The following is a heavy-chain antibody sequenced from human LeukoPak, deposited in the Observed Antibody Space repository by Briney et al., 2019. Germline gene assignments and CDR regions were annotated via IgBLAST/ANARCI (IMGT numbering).Heavy chain of an antibody. Sequence: SETLSLTCTVSGGSISSGDYYWSWIRQRPGKGLEWIGSIYYSGSTYYNPSLKSRLTISIDTSKNQFSLKLNSVTAADTAVYFCASSRNVDQFDIWGQGTMVTVSS. V-gene: IGHV4-31*03. J-gene: IGHJ3*02. CDR3: ASSRNVDQFDI. CDR2: IYYSGST. CDR1: GGSISSGDYY. D-gene: IGHD3/OR15-3a*01.